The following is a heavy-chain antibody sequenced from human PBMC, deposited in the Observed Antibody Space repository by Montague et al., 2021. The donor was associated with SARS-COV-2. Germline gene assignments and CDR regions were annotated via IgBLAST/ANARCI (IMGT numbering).Heavy chain of an antibody. CDR2: TYYRSMWKS. Sequence: CAISGDSVSSSSATWNWLRQSPSRGLEWLGRTYYRSMWKSDYARSVKSRIAINPDTSKNQFSLQLSSMTPEDTALYYCVRGIEAAGSYDYWGQGTLVTVSS. D-gene: IGHD6-13*01. V-gene: IGHV6-1*01. CDR1: GDSVSSSSAT. J-gene: IGHJ4*02. CDR3: VRGIEAAGSYDY.